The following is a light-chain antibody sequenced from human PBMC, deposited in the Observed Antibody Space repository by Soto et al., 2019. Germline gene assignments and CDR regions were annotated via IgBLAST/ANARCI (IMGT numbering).Light chain of an antibody. CDR3: QQYGISPRT. J-gene: IGKJ5*01. Sequence: EIVLTQSPGTLSLSPGERATLSCSASQSVSSSHLAWYQQKPGQAPRLLIYGASNRATGIPDRFSGSGSGTDFTLTISRLEPEDFAVYYCQQYGISPRTFGQGTRQEMK. V-gene: IGKV3-20*01. CDR1: QSVSSSH. CDR2: GAS.